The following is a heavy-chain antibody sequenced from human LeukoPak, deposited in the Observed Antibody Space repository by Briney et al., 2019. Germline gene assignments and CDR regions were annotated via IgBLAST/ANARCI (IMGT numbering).Heavy chain of an antibody. Sequence: GSSVKVSCKASGYTFNGYYIHWVRQAPGQGLESMGWINSNSGAGNYAQKFQGRVTMSRDTSINTAYMELSRLTSDDTAVYYCARGRGGATTGLDHWGQGALVTVSS. CDR1: GYTFNGYY. D-gene: IGHD1-26*01. J-gene: IGHJ4*02. CDR2: INSNSGAG. CDR3: ARGRGGATTGLDH. V-gene: IGHV1-2*02.